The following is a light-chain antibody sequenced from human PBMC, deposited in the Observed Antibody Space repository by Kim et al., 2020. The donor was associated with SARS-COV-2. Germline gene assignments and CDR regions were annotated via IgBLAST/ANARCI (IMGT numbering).Light chain of an antibody. Sequence: ASIGDRVTITCRASQSISGWLAWFQKKPGKAPKLLIYKASTLESGVPSRFSGSGSGTEFTLTISSLQPDDFATYYCQQYNTYSWTFVQGTKVDIK. CDR1: QSISGW. CDR3: QQYNTYSWT. CDR2: KAS. J-gene: IGKJ1*01. V-gene: IGKV1-5*03.